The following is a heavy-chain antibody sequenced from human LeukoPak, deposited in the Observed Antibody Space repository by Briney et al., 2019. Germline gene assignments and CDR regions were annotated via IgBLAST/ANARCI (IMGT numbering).Heavy chain of an antibody. CDR2: IYYSGST. CDR3: ARDGDSSSWYVGNWFDH. D-gene: IGHD6-13*01. V-gene: IGHV4-59*01. CDR1: GGSISSYY. Sequence: PSETLSLTCTVSGGSISSYYWSWLRQPPGKGLEWIGYIYYSGSTNYNPSLKSRVTISVDTSKNQFSLKLSSVTAADTAVYYCARDGDSSSWYVGNWFDHWGQGTLVTVSS. J-gene: IGHJ5*02.